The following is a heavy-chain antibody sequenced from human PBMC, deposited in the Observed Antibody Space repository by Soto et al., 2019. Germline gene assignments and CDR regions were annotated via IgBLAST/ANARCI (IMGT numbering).Heavy chain of an antibody. CDR2: ISGSGGST. V-gene: IGHV3-23*01. Sequence: EMQLLESGGGLVQPGGSLRLSCAASGFTFSSYAMSWVRQAPGKGLEWVSAISGSGGSTYYADSVKGRFTISRDNSKNTLYLQMNSLRAEDTAVYYCAKAVDYYYGMDVWGQGTTVTVSS. CDR1: GFTFSSYA. J-gene: IGHJ6*02. CDR3: AKAVDYYYGMDV.